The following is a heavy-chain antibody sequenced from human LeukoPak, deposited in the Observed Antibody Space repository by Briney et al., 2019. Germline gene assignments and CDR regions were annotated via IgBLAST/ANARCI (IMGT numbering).Heavy chain of an antibody. CDR2: INHSGST. CDR3: MKLGIAARPVDWFDP. J-gene: IGHJ5*02. CDR1: GGSFSGYY. Sequence: SETLSLTCAVYGGSFSGYYWSWIRQPPGKGLEWIGEINHSGSTNYNPSLKSRVTISVETSKNQFSLKLTSVTAADTAVYYCMKLGIAARPVDWFDPWGQGTLVTVSS. V-gene: IGHV4-34*01. D-gene: IGHD6-6*01.